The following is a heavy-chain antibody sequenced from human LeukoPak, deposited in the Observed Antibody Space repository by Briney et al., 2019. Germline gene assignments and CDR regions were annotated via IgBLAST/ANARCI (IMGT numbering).Heavy chain of an antibody. V-gene: IGHV3-30*03. J-gene: IGHJ4*02. D-gene: IGHD3-22*01. CDR3: ARVGGPYDSSGVPIDY. CDR1: GFTFSSYG. Sequence: GGSLRLSCAASGFTFSSYGMHWVRQAPGKGLEWVAVISYDGSNKYYADSVKGRFTISRDNSKNTLYLQMNSLRAEDTAVYYCARVGGPYDSSGVPIDYWGQGTLVTVSS. CDR2: ISYDGSNK.